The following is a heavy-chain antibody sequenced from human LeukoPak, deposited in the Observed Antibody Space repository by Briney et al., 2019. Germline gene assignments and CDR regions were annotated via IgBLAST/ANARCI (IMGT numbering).Heavy chain of an antibody. CDR3: ARDRVKSDDILTGYPHYYYYFYMDV. Sequence: GGSLRLSCAASEFTLGSYAMSWVRQAPGKGLEWISVIYRSGDTYYADSVKGRFTVSRDNDQNTLYLQLNSLRPEDTAVYYCARDRVKSDDILTGYPHYYYYFYMDVWGKGTVVTVSS. J-gene: IGHJ6*03. CDR1: EFTLGSYA. CDR2: IYRSGDT. V-gene: IGHV3-66*03. D-gene: IGHD3-9*01.